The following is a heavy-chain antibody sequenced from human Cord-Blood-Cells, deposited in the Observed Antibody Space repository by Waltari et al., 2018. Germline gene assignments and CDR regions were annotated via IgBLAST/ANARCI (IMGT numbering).Heavy chain of an antibody. D-gene: IGHD2-8*02. Sequence: QVQLVQSGAEVKKPGASVKLSCKASGYTFTGYSMHWVRQAPGQGLEWMGRINPNRGGTNYAQKFQGGVTMTRDTSISTAYMELSRLRSDDTAVYYCARVARYCTGGVCYWYFDLWGRGTLVTVSS. V-gene: IGHV1-2*06. J-gene: IGHJ2*01. CDR3: ARVARYCTGGVCYWYFDL. CDR1: GYTFTGYS. CDR2: INPNRGGT.